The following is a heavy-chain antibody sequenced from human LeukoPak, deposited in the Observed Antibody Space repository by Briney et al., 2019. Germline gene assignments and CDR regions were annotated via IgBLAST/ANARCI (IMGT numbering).Heavy chain of an antibody. CDR3: ARGVQWLANYYFDY. V-gene: IGHV4-59*12. CDR1: GGSTSSDY. J-gene: IGHJ4*02. D-gene: IGHD6-19*01. CDR2: VYNSGDT. Sequence: PSETLSLTCTVSGGSTSSDYWSWIRQSPGKGLEWVGYVYNSGDTGKNPSLKSRVTILLDTSKNQCSLKLTSVSAADTAVYYCARGVQWLANYYFDYWGQGTLVTVSS.